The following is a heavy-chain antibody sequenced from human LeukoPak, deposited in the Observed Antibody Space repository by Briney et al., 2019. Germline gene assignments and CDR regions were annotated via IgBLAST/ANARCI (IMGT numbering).Heavy chain of an antibody. Sequence: ASVKVSCKASGYTFTSYGISWVRQAPGQGLEWMGWISAYNGNTNYAQKVQGRVTMTRNTSISTAYMELSSLRSEDTAVYYCARGAGPGGLPNDYWGQGTLVTVSS. CDR3: ARGAGPGGLPNDY. V-gene: IGHV1-18*01. D-gene: IGHD2-2*01. CDR2: ISAYNGNT. J-gene: IGHJ4*02. CDR1: GYTFTSYG.